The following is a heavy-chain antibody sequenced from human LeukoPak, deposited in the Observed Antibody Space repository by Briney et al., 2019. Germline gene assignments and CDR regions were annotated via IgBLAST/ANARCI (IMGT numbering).Heavy chain of an antibody. D-gene: IGHD2-2*01. CDR2: ISSGGGTIK. J-gene: IGHJ4*02. V-gene: IGHV3-48*03. CDR1: GFTFSNYD. Sequence: GGSLRLSCASSGFTFSNYDMNWVRQAPGKGLEWVSHISSGGGTIKYYADSLKGRFTISRDNAKNSPYLQMNSLRAEDTAVYYCARRYCSSTDCLFDYWGQGTLVTVSS. CDR3: ARRYCSSTDCLFDY.